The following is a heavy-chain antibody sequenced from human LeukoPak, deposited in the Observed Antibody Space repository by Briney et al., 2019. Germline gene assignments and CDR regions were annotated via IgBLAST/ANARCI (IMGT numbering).Heavy chain of an antibody. V-gene: IGHV1-24*01. CDR2: FDPEDGET. J-gene: IGHJ6*02. Sequence: ASVKVSCKVSGYTLTELSMHWVRRAPGKGLEWMGGFDPEDGETIYAQKFQGRVTMTEDTSTDTAYMELSTLRSEDTAVYYCASYFYGDYVSYGAGMDVWGQGTTVTVSS. CDR3: ASYFYGDYVSYGAGMDV. D-gene: IGHD4-17*01. CDR1: GYTLTELS.